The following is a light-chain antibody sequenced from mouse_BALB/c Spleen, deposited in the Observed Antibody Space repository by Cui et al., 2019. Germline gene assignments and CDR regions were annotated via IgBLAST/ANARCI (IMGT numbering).Light chain of an antibody. CDR2: YAS. J-gene: IGKJ4*01. CDR1: HSINDY. CDR3: QNGHSFPFT. Sequence: DIVMTQSPATLSVTPGDRVSLSCRASHSINDYLHWYQQKSHESPRLLIKYASHSISGVPSRFSGSGSGSDFTLSINSVEPEDVGVYYCQNGHSFPFTFGSGTKLEIK. V-gene: IGKV5-39*01.